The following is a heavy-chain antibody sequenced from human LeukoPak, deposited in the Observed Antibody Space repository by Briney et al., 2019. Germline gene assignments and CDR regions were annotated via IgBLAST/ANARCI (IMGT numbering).Heavy chain of an antibody. D-gene: IGHD6-19*01. J-gene: IGHJ4*02. CDR1: GGSISSSSYY. CDR3: ARVTGVAVAVDDY. CDR2: IYYSGST. V-gene: IGHV4-39*07. Sequence: SETLSLTCTVSGGSISSSSYYWGWIRQPPGKGLEWIGSIYYSGSTYYNPSLKSRVTISVDTSKNQFSLKLSSVTAADTAVYYCARVTGVAVAVDDYWGQGTLVTVSS.